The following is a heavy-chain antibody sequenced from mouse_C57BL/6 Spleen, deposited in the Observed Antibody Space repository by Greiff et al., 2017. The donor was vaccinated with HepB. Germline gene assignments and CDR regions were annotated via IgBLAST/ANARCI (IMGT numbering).Heavy chain of an antibody. CDR1: GYTFTSYW. D-gene: IGHD2-3*01. CDR2: IHPNSGST. CDR3: ARVIYDGYYRAMDY. Sequence: VQLKESGAELVKPGASVKLSCKASGYTFTSYWMHWVKQRPGQGLEWIGMIHPNSGSTNYNEKFKSKATLTVDKSSSTAYMQLSSLTSEDSAVYYCARVIYDGYYRAMDYWGQGTSVTVSS. V-gene: IGHV1-64*01. J-gene: IGHJ4*01.